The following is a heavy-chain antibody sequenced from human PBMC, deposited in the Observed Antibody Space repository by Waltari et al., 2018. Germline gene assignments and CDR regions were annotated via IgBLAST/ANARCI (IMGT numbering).Heavy chain of an antibody. J-gene: IGHJ4*02. D-gene: IGHD6-13*01. Sequence: QVQLQESGPGLVKPSETLSLTCTVSGGSISSYYWSWLRQPAGKGLEWIGRIYTSGSTNYNPSLKSRVTMSVDTSKTQFSLKLSSVTAADTAVYYCARDTAAATSYYYFDYWGQGTLVTVSS. CDR3: ARDTAAATSYYYFDY. CDR2: IYTSGST. V-gene: IGHV4-4*07. CDR1: GGSISSYY.